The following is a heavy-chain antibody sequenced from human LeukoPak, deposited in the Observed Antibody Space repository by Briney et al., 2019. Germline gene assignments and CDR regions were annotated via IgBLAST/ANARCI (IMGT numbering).Heavy chain of an antibody. CDR3: ARVPTIFGVPSYYSDY. Sequence: ASVKVSCKASGYTFTSYYMHWVRQAPGQGLEWMGIINPSGGSTSYAQKFQGRVTMTRDMSTSTVYMELSSLRPEDTAVYYCARVPTIFGVPSYYSDYWGQGTLVTVSS. CDR2: INPSGGST. V-gene: IGHV1-46*01. J-gene: IGHJ4*02. D-gene: IGHD3-3*02. CDR1: GYTFTSYY.